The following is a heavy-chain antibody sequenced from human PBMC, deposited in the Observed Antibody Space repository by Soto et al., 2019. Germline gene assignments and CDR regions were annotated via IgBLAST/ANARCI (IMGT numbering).Heavy chain of an antibody. J-gene: IGHJ2*01. CDR3: ARAADGTIFGVVIPTNWYFDL. V-gene: IGHV1-2*04. CDR2: INPNSGGT. Sequence: ASVKVSCKASGYTFTGYYMHWVRQAPGQGLEWMGWINPNSGGTNYAQKFQGWVTMTRDTSISTAYMELSRLRSDDTAVYYCARAADGTIFGVVIPTNWYFDLWGRGTLVTVSS. D-gene: IGHD3-3*01. CDR1: GYTFTGYY.